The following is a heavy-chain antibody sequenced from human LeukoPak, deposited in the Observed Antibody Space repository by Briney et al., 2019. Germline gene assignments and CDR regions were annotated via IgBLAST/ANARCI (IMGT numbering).Heavy chain of an antibody. J-gene: IGHJ4*02. CDR2: IYYSGST. CDR1: GGSISSSSYY. Sequence: SETLSLTCTVSGGSISSSSYYWGWIRQPPGKGLEWIGSIYYSGSTYYNPSLKSRVTISVDTSKNQFSLKLSSVTAADTAVYYCAREGRSRWLQLKGGGYYFDYWGQGTLVTVSS. D-gene: IGHD5-24*01. V-gene: IGHV4-39*07. CDR3: AREGRSRWLQLKGGGYYFDY.